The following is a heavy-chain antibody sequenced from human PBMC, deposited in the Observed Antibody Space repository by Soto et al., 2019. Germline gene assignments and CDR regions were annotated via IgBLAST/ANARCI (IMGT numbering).Heavy chain of an antibody. V-gene: IGHV3-23*01. CDR1: GFTFSSYA. CDR2: ISGSGGST. D-gene: IGHD3-10*01. J-gene: IGHJ5*02. Sequence: EVQLLESGGGLVQPGGSLRLSCAASGFTFSSYAMSWVRQAPGKGLEWVSAISGSGGSTYYADSVKGRFTISRDNSKNTLYLQMNSLRAEDTAVYYCAKDRWSYYYGSGHNWFDPWGQGTLVTVSS. CDR3: AKDRWSYYYGSGHNWFDP.